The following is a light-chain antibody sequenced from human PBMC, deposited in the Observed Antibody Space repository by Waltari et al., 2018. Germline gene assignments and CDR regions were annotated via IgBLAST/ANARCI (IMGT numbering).Light chain of an antibody. CDR2: EVN. J-gene: IGLJ3*02. CDR3: SSSTSSSTLV. CDR1: SSDVGGYKY. V-gene: IGLV2-14*01. Sequence: QSALTQPASVSGSPGQSITISCTGTSSDVGGYKYVSWYQQHPGKAPKLMIYEVNNRPSGISNRFSGSKSGNTASLTISGLQTEDEADYYCSSSTSSSTLVFGGGTKLTVL.